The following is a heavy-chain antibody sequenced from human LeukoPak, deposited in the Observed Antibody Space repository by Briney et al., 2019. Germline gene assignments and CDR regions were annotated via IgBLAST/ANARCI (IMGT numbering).Heavy chain of an antibody. CDR1: GFTFSSYG. J-gene: IGHJ4*02. CDR2: ISYDGSNK. D-gene: IGHD3-22*01. CDR3: AREGEYPYDSSGPFDY. Sequence: GGSLRLSCAASGFTFSSYGMHWVRQAPGKGLEWVAVISYDGSNKYYADSVKGRFTISRDNSKNTLYLQMNSLRAEDTAVYYCAREGEYPYDSSGPFDYWGQGTLVTVSS. V-gene: IGHV3-30*03.